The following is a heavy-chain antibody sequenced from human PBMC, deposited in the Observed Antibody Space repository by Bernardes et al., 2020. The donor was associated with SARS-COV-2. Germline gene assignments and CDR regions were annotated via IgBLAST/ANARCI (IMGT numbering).Heavy chain of an antibody. J-gene: IGHJ6*02. V-gene: IGHV3-53*01. D-gene: IGHD6-19*01. CDR1: GFTVSSNY. Sequence: GGSLRLSCAASGFTVSSNYMSWVRQAPGKGLEWVSVIDSGGSTYYADSVKGRFTISRDNAKNSLYLQMNSLRAEDTAVYYCARDSKAVACNYYYYGLDVWGRGTTVTASS. CDR3: ARDSKAVACNYYYYGLDV. CDR2: IDSGGST.